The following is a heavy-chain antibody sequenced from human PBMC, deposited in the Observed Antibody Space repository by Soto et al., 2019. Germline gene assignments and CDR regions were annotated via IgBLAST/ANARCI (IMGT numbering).Heavy chain of an antibody. V-gene: IGHV4-34*01. CDR1: GGSFSCYY. D-gene: IGHD3-22*01. CDR2: INHSGST. Sequence: PSETLSLTCAVYGGSFSCYYWSWIRQPPGKGLEWIGEINHSGSTNYNPSLKSRVTISVDTSKNQFSLKLSSVTAADTAVYYCARVHYDSSGYYPSDYYGMDVWGQGTTVTVSS. J-gene: IGHJ6*02. CDR3: ARVHYDSSGYYPSDYYGMDV.